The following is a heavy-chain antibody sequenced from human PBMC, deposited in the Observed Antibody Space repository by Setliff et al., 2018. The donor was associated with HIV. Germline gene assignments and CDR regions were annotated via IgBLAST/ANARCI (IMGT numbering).Heavy chain of an antibody. CDR2: IYPGNSDT. CDR3: AKHLSPGSGWYSKARGMDV. Sequence: GESLMTSCKGSGYSFTSYCIAWVRQMPGKGLEWMGIIYPGNSDTTYSPSFQGQVTIPADKSISTAYLQWSSLKASDTAMYYCAKHLSPGSGWYSKARGMDVWGQGTTVTVSS. J-gene: IGHJ6*02. V-gene: IGHV5-51*01. CDR1: GYSFTSYC. D-gene: IGHD6-19*01.